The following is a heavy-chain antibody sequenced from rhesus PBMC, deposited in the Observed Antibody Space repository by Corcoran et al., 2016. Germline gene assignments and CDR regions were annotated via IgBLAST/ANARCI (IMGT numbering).Heavy chain of an antibody. CDR3: TTAWYSVIY. D-gene: IGHD6-25*01. Sequence: EVQLVESGAGLVQPGGSLRLSCAASGLPFSNSWVIWVRPAPGKGLVWVTHINSKADWEAADYAATVKGRFTISRDDSKNTLYLQMNSLKTEDTAVYYCTTAWYSVIYWGQGVLVTVSS. J-gene: IGHJ4*01. CDR1: GLPFSNSW. V-gene: IGHV3-30*02. CDR2: INSKADWEAA.